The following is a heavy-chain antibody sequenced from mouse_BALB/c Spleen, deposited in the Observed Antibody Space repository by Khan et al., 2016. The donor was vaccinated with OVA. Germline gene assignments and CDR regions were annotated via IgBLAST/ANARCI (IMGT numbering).Heavy chain of an antibody. Sequence: VQLKESGPGLVKPSQSLSLTCSVTGYSITSGYGWNWIRPFPGNKLVWMGYTSYSGSTNYNPSPQRRISLTRTTSKKQFFLKLNFVSTVNKATFYCARTARIKYWGQGTTLTVSS. J-gene: IGHJ2*01. D-gene: IGHD1-2*01. CDR2: TSYSGST. CDR3: ARTARIKY. CDR1: GYSITSGYG. V-gene: IGHV3-2*02.